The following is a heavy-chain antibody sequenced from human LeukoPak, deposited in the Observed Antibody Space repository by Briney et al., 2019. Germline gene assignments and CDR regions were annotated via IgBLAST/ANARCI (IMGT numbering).Heavy chain of an antibody. J-gene: IGHJ4*02. CDR1: GFTFSSYW. Sequence: HAGGSLRLSCAASGFTFSSYWMSWVRQAPGKGLEWVANIKQDGSEKYYVDSVKGRFTISRDNAKNSLYLQMNSLRAEDTAVYYCARGTRYYYDSSGYYRPDYWGQGTLVTVSS. D-gene: IGHD3-22*01. CDR3: ARGTRYYYDSSGYYRPDY. V-gene: IGHV3-7*01. CDR2: IKQDGSEK.